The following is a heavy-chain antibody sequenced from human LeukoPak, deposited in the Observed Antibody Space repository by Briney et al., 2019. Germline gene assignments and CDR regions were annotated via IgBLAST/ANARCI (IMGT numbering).Heavy chain of an antibody. CDR1: GGSISSGDYY. CDR2: IYYSGST. Sequence: SETLSLTCTVSGGSISSGDYYWSWIRQPPGKGLEWIGYIYYSGSTYYNPSLKSRVTVSVDTSKNQFSLKLSSVTAADTAVYYCARKVGFGYYGSGSYFPFDYWGQGTLVTVSS. J-gene: IGHJ4*02. D-gene: IGHD3-10*01. V-gene: IGHV4-30-4*08. CDR3: ARKVGFGYYGSGSYFPFDY.